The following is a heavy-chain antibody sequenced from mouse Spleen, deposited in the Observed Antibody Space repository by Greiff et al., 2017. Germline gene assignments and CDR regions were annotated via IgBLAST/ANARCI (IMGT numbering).Heavy chain of an antibody. Sequence: EVKLVESGGGLVKPGGSLKLSCAASGFTFSSYAMSWVRQTPEKRLEWVAAINSNGGSTYYPDTVKDRFTISRDNAKNTLYLQMSSLRSEDTALYYCAPIYDGYYGWFAYWGQGTLVTVSA. CDR2: INSNGGST. J-gene: IGHJ3*01. V-gene: IGHV5-6-2*01. CDR1: GFTFSSYA. D-gene: IGHD2-3*01. CDR3: APIYDGYYGWFAY.